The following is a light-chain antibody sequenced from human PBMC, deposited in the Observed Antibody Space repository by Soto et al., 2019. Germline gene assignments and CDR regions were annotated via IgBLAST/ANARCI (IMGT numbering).Light chain of an antibody. CDR3: QQYSGSPFT. Sequence: EIVLTQSPGTLSLSPGERATLSCRASQTVGSSFLAWYQQQPGQAPRLLIYSASRRATGIPDRFSGSWSGTDFTLTISSLEPEDCAVYYCQQYSGSPFTFGPGTKVDIK. J-gene: IGKJ3*01. CDR2: SAS. CDR1: QTVGSSF. V-gene: IGKV3-20*01.